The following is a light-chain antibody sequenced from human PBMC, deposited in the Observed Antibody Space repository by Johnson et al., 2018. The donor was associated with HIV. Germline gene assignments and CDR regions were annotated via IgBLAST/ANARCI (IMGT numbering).Light chain of an antibody. Sequence: QSILTQPPSVSAAPGQKVTISCSGSSSNIGNNYVSWYQQLPGTAPKLLIYENNKRPSGIPDRFSGSKSGTSATLGFTGLQPGDVADYYCGTWDSSLSAYNYVFGTGTKVTVL. CDR1: SSNIGNNY. J-gene: IGLJ1*01. CDR2: ENN. V-gene: IGLV1-51*02. CDR3: GTWDSSLSAYNYV.